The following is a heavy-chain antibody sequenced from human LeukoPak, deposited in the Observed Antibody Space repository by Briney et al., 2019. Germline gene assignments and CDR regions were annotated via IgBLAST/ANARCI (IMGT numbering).Heavy chain of an antibody. Sequence: KPSETLSLTCTVSGGSISSYYWSWIRQPPGKGLEWIGYTYYSGSTNYNPSLKSRVTISVDTSKNQFSLKLSSVTAADTAVYYCARAAAFDIWGQGTMVTVSS. CDR1: GGSISSYY. CDR2: TYYSGST. J-gene: IGHJ3*02. V-gene: IGHV4-59*01. CDR3: ARAAAFDI.